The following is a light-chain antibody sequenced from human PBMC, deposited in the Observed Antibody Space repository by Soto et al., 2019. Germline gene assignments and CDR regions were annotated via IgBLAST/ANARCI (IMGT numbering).Light chain of an antibody. CDR2: AAS. Sequence: DIQMTQSPSSLSAYVGARVTITCRASQSISSYLNWYQQKPGKAPKLLIYAASSLQSGVPSRFSGSGSGTDFTPTIISLQPEDFATYYSQQSYITPPTFGQGTKVEIK. CDR3: QQSYITPPT. V-gene: IGKV1-39*01. CDR1: QSISSY. J-gene: IGKJ1*01.